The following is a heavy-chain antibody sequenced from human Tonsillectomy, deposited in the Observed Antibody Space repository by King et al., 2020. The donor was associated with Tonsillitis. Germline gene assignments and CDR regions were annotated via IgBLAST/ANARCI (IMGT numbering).Heavy chain of an antibody. CDR2: IQRDGSEK. J-gene: IGHJ4*02. D-gene: IGHD3-16*01. Sequence: VQLVESGGGLVQPGGSLRLSCAASGFTFSSYWMIWVRQAPGKGLEWVAKIQRDGSEKYYVDSVKGRFTVSRDNAKNSLDLQMNSLRAEDTAVYYCAGDANRGGDFDSWGQGTLVTVAS. V-gene: IGHV3-7*01. CDR3: AGDANRGGDFDS. CDR1: GFTFSSYW.